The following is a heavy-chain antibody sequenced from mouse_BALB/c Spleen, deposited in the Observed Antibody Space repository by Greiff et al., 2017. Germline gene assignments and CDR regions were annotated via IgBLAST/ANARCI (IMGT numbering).Heavy chain of an antibody. V-gene: IGHV5-4*02. CDR2: ISDGGSYT. CDR3: ARGGYRYDEAMDY. Sequence: EVKLMESGGGLVKPGGSLKLSCAASGFTFSDYYMYWVRQTPEKRLEWVATISDGGSYTYYPDSVKGRFTISRDNAKNNLYLQMSSLKSEDTAMYYCARGGYRYDEAMDYGGQGTSVTVSS. D-gene: IGHD2-14*01. J-gene: IGHJ4*01. CDR1: GFTFSDYY.